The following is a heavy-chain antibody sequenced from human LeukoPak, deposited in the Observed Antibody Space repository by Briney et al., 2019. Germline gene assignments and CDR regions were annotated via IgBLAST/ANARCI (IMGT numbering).Heavy chain of an antibody. CDR2: INPNSGGT. V-gene: IGHV1-2*02. J-gene: IGHJ4*02. D-gene: IGHD3-10*01. CDR3: ASGGPMVRGLAIVY. Sequence: ASVKVSCKASGYTFTGYFMHWVRQAPGQGLEWMGWINPNSGGTNYAQRFQGRVTMTRDTSISTAYMELSRLRSDDAAVYYCASGGPMVRGLAIVYWGQGTLVTVSS. CDR1: GYTFTGYF.